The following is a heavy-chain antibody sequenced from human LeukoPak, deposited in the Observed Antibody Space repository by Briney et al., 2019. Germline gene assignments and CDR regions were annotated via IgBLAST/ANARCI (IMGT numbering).Heavy chain of an antibody. CDR1: GGSISSYY. J-gene: IGHJ3*02. CDR2: IYYSGST. D-gene: IGHD4-17*01. CDR3: ASYGGSTGDAFDI. Sequence: SETLSLTCTVSGGSISSYYWSWIRQSPGKGLEYIGYIYYSGSTSYNPSLKSRVTISVDTSKNQVSLKLSSVTAADTAVYYCASYGGSTGDAFDIWGQGTMVTVSS. V-gene: IGHV4-59*08.